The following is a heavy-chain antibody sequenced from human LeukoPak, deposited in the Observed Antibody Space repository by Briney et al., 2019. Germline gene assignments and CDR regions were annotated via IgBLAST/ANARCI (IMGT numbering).Heavy chain of an antibody. CDR3: AKDLPSNIVGASYYFDY. J-gene: IGHJ4*02. D-gene: IGHD1-26*01. CDR1: GFAFSGFA. V-gene: IGHV3-23*01. CDR2: ISGSGGST. Sequence: GGSLRLSCSGSGFAFSGFAMGWVRQAPGKGLEWVSGISGSGGSTHYADPVKGRFTISRDNSKNTLYLQMNSLGGEDTAEYYCAKDLPSNIVGASYYFDYWGQGILVTVSS.